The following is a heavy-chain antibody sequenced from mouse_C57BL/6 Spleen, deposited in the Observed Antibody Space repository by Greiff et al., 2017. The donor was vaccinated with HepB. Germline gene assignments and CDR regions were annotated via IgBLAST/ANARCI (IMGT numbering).Heavy chain of an antibody. D-gene: IGHD4-1*01. Sequence: QVQLQQPGAELVKPGASVKLSCKASGYTFTSYWMQWVKQRPGQGLEWIGEIDPSDSYTNYNQKFKGKATLTVDTSSSTAYMQLSSLTSEDSAVYYCARMSWAEYYYAMDYWGQGTSVTVSS. CDR2: IDPSDSYT. CDR3: ARMSWAEYYYAMDY. J-gene: IGHJ4*01. V-gene: IGHV1-50*01. CDR1: GYTFTSYW.